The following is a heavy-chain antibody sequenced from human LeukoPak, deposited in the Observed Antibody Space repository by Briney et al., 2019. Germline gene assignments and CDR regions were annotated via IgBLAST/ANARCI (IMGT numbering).Heavy chain of an antibody. V-gene: IGHV4-61*02. CDR2: IYSRGTT. J-gene: IGHJ5*02. CDR1: GDSISSSRHY. Sequence: SETLSLTCTVSGDSISSSRHYLSWIRQPAGKGLEWIGRIYSRGTTYNPSLKSRVTMSADTSRNHVSLTLNSVTAADTAVYYCARDSGTTGEVKFDPWGQGTLVTVSS. CDR3: ARDSGTTGEVKFDP. D-gene: IGHD3-10*01.